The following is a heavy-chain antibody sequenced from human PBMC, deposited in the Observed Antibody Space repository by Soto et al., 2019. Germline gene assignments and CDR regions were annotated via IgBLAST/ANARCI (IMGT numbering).Heavy chain of an antibody. CDR2: IYYSGST. CDR3: AREAPPYDWNWFDP. J-gene: IGHJ5*02. D-gene: IGHD3-9*01. CDR1: GGSVSSGSYY. V-gene: IGHV4-61*01. Sequence: PSETLSLTCTVSGGSVSSGSYYWSWIRQPPGKGLEWIGYIYYSGSTNYNPSLKSRVTISVDTSKNQFSLKLSSVTVADTAVYYCAREAPPYDWNWFDPWGQGTLVTVS.